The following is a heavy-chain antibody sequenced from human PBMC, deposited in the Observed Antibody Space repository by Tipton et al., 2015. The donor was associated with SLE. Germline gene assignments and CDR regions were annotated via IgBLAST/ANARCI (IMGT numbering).Heavy chain of an antibody. V-gene: IGHV4-59*01. Sequence: TLSLTCTVSGGSMSNYYWSGIRQPPGKGLEWIANIYYSGGTNYNPSLQSRVTISLDTSKNQFSLKLSSVTAADTAVYYCAREGLRSYEIWGQGTMVTVSS. J-gene: IGHJ3*02. D-gene: IGHD5-24*01. CDR2: IYYSGGT. CDR1: GGSMSNYY. CDR3: AREGLRSYEI.